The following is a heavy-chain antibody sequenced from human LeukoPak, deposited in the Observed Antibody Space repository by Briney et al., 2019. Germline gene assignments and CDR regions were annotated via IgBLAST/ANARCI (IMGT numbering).Heavy chain of an antibody. D-gene: IGHD6-19*01. CDR2: TWYMSKWKT. CDR3: GRAGHGSHWFDP. Sequence: SQTLSLTCAISGDSVSSNSAAWNWIRQSPSRGLEWLGRTWYMSKWKTEYAVSVESRIAINPDTSKNQFSLQLSSETPEDTAVYYCGRAGHGSHWFDPWGQGTPVTVSS. V-gene: IGHV6-1*01. J-gene: IGHJ5*02. CDR1: GDSVSSNSAA.